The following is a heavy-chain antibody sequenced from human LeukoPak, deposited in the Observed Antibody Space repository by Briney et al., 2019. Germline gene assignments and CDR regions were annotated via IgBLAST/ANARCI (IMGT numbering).Heavy chain of an antibody. CDR3: ARDPYGYDYRQLVFDP. CDR2: INPSGGST. CDR1: GYTFTSYY. J-gene: IGHJ5*02. D-gene: IGHD5-12*01. V-gene: IGHV1-46*01. Sequence: GASVKVSCKASGYTFTSYYMHWVRQAPGQGLEWMGIINPSGGSTSYAQKFQGRVTMTRDMSTSTVYMELSSLRSEDTAVYYCARDPYGYDYRQLVFDPWGQGTLVTVSS.